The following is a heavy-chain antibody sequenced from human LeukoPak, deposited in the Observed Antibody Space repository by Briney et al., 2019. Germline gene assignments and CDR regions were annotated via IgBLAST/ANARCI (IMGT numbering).Heavy chain of an antibody. CDR1: GFSFSTHY. CDR2: INGDGSSK. V-gene: IGHV3-74*01. Sequence: GGSLRLSCAASGFSFSTHYMYWVRQAPGKGLVWVSRINGDGSSKAYADSVKGRFTISRDNAKNTLYLQTNSLRAEDTAVYYCVSYNWNNPDYWGQGTLVTVSS. D-gene: IGHD1/OR15-1a*01. J-gene: IGHJ4*02. CDR3: VSYNWNNPDY.